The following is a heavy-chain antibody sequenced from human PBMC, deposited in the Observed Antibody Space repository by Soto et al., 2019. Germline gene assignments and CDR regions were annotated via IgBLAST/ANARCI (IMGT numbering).Heavy chain of an antibody. CDR1: VFTFSSYS. J-gene: IGHJ4*02. D-gene: IGHD6-13*01. CDR2: ISSSSSYI. CDR3: AREGVIAAAGTGYIY. Sequence: ESGGGLVKPGGSLRLSCAASVFTFSSYSMNWVRQAPGKGLEWVSSISSSSSYIYYADSVKGRFTISRDNAKNSLYLQMNSLRAEDTAVYYCAREGVIAAAGTGYIYWGQGTLVTVSS. V-gene: IGHV3-21*01.